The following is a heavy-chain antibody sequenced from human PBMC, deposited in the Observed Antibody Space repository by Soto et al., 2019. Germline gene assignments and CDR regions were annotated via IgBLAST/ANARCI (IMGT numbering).Heavy chain of an antibody. Sequence: QVQPVESGGGVVQPGRSLRLSCAASGFTFNTYGMNWVRQAPGKGLEWVALIWFDGSIKYYADSAKGRFTISRDNSKDTVYLQMNSLRAEDTAVYYCARDQGGDYQYYYYYYGMDVWGQGTTVIVSS. CDR2: IWFDGSIK. CDR3: ARDQGGDYQYYYYYYGMDV. D-gene: IGHD4-17*01. CDR1: GFTFNTYG. V-gene: IGHV3-33*01. J-gene: IGHJ6*02.